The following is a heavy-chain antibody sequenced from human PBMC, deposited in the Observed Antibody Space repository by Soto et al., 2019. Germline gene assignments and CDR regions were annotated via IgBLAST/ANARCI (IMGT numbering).Heavy chain of an antibody. V-gene: IGHV4-59*12. D-gene: IGHD4-17*01. J-gene: IGHJ4*02. CDR3: ARSEATVLDY. Sequence: PSETLSLTCTVSGGSISSYYWSWIRQPPGKGLEWIGYTYYSGSTNYNPSLKSRVTISVDKSKNQFSLKLSSVTAADTAVYYCARSEATVLDYWGQGTLVTVSS. CDR2: TYYSGST. CDR1: GGSISSYY.